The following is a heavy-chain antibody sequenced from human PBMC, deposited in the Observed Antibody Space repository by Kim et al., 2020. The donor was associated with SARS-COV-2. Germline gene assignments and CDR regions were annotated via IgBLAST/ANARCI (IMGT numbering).Heavy chain of an antibody. D-gene: IGHD2-2*01. V-gene: IGHV3-43*02. CDR3: AKDNVPRGSIVVVPAVYGMDV. CDR1: GFTFDDYA. CDR2: ISGDGGST. J-gene: IGHJ6*02. Sequence: GGSLRLSCAASGFTFDDYAMHWVRQAPGKGLEWVSLISGDGGSTYYADSVKGRFTISRDNSKNSLYLQMNSLRTEDTALYYCAKDNVPRGSIVVVPAVYGMDVWGQGTTVTVSS.